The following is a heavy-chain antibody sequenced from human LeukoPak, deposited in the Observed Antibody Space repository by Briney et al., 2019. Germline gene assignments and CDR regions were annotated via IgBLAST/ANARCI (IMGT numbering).Heavy chain of an antibody. CDR1: GFIFSSYS. V-gene: IGHV3-23*01. Sequence: LPGGSLRLSCAASGFIFSSYSMSWVRQAPGKGLEWVSVITGSGGNTYYADSVKGRFTISRDNSKNTLYLQLNSLRAEDTALYYCARDLSLGLFDSWGQGTLVTVSS. J-gene: IGHJ4*02. CDR2: ITGSGGNT. D-gene: IGHD2/OR15-2a*01. CDR3: ARDLSLGLFDS.